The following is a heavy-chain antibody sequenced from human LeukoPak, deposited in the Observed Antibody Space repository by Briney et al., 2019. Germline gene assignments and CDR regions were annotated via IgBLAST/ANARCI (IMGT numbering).Heavy chain of an antibody. CDR2: IGTAGDT. J-gene: IGHJ6*02. D-gene: IGHD4-17*01. V-gene: IGHV3-13*01. CDR3: AKDRDYGDYRFRYYYYGMDV. Sequence: GGSLRLSCAASGFTFSSYDMHWVRQATGKGLEWVSAIGTAGDTYYPGSVKGRFTISRDNSKNTLYLQMNSLRAEDTAVYYCAKDRDYGDYRFRYYYYGMDVWGQGTTVTVSS. CDR1: GFTFSSYD.